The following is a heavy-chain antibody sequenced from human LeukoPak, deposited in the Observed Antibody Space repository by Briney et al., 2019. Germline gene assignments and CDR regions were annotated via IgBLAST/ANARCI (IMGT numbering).Heavy chain of an antibody. CDR1: GGSISGTNW. D-gene: IGHD1-26*01. CDR3: RERGAFCPFGY. CDR2: ISLAAPT. J-gene: IGHJ4*02. Sequence: PSGTLSLTCGVSGGSISGTNWWSWVRQPPGQGLEWIGEISLAAPTNYTPSLNGRVTMSLDKSSNHLSLNLTSVTAADTATYCSRERGAFCPFGYWGQGTLVIVSS. V-gene: IGHV4-4*02.